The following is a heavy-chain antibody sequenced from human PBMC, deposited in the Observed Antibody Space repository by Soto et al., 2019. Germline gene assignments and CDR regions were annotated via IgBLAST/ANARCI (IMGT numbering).Heavy chain of an antibody. V-gene: IGHV1-2*04. CDR3: ARGSGYVNPKKDCYGLYV. J-gene: IGHJ6*02. CDR1: GYTFTGYY. D-gene: IGHD3-22*01. Sequence: WASVKVSCKASGYTFTGYYMHWVRQAPGQGLEWMGWINPNSGGTNYAQKFQGWVTMTRDTSISTAYMELSRLRSDDTAVYYCARGSGYVNPKKDCYGLYVWAQRTTVPVS. CDR2: INPNSGGT.